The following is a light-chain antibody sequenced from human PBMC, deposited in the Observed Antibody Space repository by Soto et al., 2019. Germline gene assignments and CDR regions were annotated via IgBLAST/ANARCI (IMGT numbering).Light chain of an antibody. V-gene: IGKV1-5*01. J-gene: IGKJ1*01. CDR1: QSVSGS. CDR3: QQFYKGWT. CDR2: DAS. Sequence: DIEITQSPSTLSASVGDRVTITCRASQSVSGSLAWYQQKSGRPPKVLIYDASTLEDGVPSRFSGSGSGTEFTLSISSLQPGDFGTYYCQQFYKGWTFGQGTRV.